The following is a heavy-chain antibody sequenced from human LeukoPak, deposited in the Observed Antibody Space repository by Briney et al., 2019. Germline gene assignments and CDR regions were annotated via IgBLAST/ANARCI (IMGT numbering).Heavy chain of an antibody. CDR1: GFIVSRND. J-gene: IGHJ4*02. D-gene: IGHD6-19*01. Sequence: PGGSLGLSCAVSGFIVSRNDMTWVRQAPGKGLEWVSLLYSDGKTFYADSVKGRFTISRDNSKNTLNLQMNSLRADDTAVYYCARAVAGLYFDYWGQGTLVTVSS. CDR3: ARAVAGLYFDY. V-gene: IGHV3-53*01. CDR2: LYSDGKT.